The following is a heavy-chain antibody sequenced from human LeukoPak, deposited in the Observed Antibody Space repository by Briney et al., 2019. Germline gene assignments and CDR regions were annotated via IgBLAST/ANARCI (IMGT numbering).Heavy chain of an antibody. CDR2: FDPEDGET. CDR3: ARIMTYSGSYSAFDI. J-gene: IGHJ3*02. Sequence: ASVKVSCKVSGYTLTELSMHWVRQAPGKGLEWMGGFDPEDGETIYAQKFQGRVTMTEDTSTDTAYMELSRLRSDDTAVYYCARIMTYSGSYSAFDIWGQGTMVTVSS. CDR1: GYTLTELS. V-gene: IGHV1-24*01. D-gene: IGHD1-26*01.